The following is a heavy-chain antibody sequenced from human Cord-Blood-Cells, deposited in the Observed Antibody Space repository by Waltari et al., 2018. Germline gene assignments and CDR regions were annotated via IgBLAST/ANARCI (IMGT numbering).Heavy chain of an antibody. J-gene: IGHJ5*02. CDR1: GYTLTELS. V-gene: IGHV1-24*01. CDR2: FEPEYGET. CDR3: ATGAVRWRWFDP. D-gene: IGHD3-10*01. Sequence: QVQLVQSGAEVKKPGASVKVSCKVSGYTLTELSMHWVRQAPGKGLGWMGGFEPEYGETIYAQKFQGRVTMTEDTSTDTAYMELSSLRSEDTAVYYCATGAVRWRWFDPWGQGTLVTVSS.